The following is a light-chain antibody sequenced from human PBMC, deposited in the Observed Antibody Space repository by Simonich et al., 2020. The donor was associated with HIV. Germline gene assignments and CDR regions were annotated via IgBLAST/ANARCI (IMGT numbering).Light chain of an antibody. CDR1: SGSIASNY. CDR2: EDN. CDR3: QSYNTSHHWV. V-gene: IGLV6-57*03. J-gene: IGLJ3*02. Sequence: NFMLTQPHSVSESPGKSVTISCTRSSGSIASNYVQWYQQRPGSAPTPGIYEDNQRPSGVPDRFSGSIDSSSNAASLTISGLKTEDEADYYCQSYNTSHHWVFGGGTKLTVV.